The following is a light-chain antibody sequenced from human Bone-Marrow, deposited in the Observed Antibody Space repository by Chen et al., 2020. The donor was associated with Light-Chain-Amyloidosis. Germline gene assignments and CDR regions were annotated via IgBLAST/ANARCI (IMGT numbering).Light chain of an antibody. CDR1: NIGSTS. Sequence: SYVLTQPSSVSVAPGQTATIAWGGNNIGSTSVHWYQQTPGPAPLLVVYDDSDRPSGIPGRMAGWTGGSAAERAGSRVEAGDEADYYGQVWDRSRDRAVFGGGTKLTVV. J-gene: IGLJ3*02. V-gene: IGLV3-21*02. CDR3: QVWDRSRDRAV. CDR2: DDS.